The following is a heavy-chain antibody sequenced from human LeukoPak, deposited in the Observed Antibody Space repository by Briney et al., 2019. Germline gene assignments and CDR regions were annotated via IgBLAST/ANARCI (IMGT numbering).Heavy chain of an antibody. CDR2: ISGGGSST. CDR3: ARELPFDY. CDR1: GFTFSSYW. J-gene: IGHJ4*02. Sequence: PGGSLRLSCAASGFTFSSYWMHWVRQTPGKGLVWVSRISGGGSSTTYAESVKGRFTISRDNAKNTLYLQMNTLRAEDTAVYYCARELPFDYWGQGTLVTVSS. V-gene: IGHV3-74*01.